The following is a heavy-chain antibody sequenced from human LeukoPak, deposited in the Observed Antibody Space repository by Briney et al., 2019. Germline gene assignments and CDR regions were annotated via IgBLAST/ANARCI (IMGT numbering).Heavy chain of an antibody. D-gene: IGHD4-17*01. CDR3: AKDYGDYAYYFDY. CDR1: GFPFHDYA. Sequence: GGTLRLSCAASGFPFHDYAIHGARQAPAKALEEVSGLSWCSGSIGYAVSVKGRFTISSDNDKNSLYLQMNSLRAEDTALYYCAKDYGDYAYYFDYWGQGTLVTVSS. CDR2: LSWCSGSI. J-gene: IGHJ4*02. V-gene: IGHV3-9*01.